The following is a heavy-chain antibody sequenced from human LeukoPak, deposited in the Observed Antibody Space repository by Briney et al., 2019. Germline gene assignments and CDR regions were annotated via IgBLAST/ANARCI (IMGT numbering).Heavy chain of an antibody. CDR3: ARSRAVAGLRRHYYYGMDV. Sequence: ASVKVSCKASGYTFTSYDINWVRQATGQGLEWMGWMNPNSGNTGYAQKFQGRVTMTRNTSISTAYMELSSLRSEDTAVYYCARSRAVAGLRRHYYYGMDVWGQGTTVTDSS. V-gene: IGHV1-8*01. D-gene: IGHD6-19*01. CDR1: GYTFTSYD. J-gene: IGHJ6*02. CDR2: MNPNSGNT.